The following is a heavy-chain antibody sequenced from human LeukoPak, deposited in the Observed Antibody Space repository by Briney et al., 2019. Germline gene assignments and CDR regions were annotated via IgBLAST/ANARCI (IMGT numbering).Heavy chain of an antibody. CDR3: ARALNPLPGTYYFDY. J-gene: IGHJ4*02. CDR1: GASINSHY. Sequence: PETLSLTCTVSGASINSHYWSWIRQPAGKGLEWIGRIYIIGSTNYNSSLQSRVTMSVDTSKNQFSLKLTSVTAADTAVYYCARALNPLPGTYYFDYWGQGTLVTVST. V-gene: IGHV4-4*07. CDR2: IYIIGST. D-gene: IGHD2-15*01.